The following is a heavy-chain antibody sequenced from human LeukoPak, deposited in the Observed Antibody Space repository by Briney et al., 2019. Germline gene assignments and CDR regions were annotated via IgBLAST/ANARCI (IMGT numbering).Heavy chain of an antibody. D-gene: IGHD3-22*01. CDR2: LSGSGGST. V-gene: IGHV3-23*01. CDR1: GFTFSSYA. CDR3: AKRNRDSSGYYFDY. J-gene: IGHJ4*02. Sequence: GGSLRLSCAASGFTFSSYAISWVRQAPGKGLEWVSALSGSGGSTYYADSVKGRFTISRDNSKNTLYLQMNSLRAEDTAVYYCAKRNRDSSGYYFDYWGQGTLVTVSS.